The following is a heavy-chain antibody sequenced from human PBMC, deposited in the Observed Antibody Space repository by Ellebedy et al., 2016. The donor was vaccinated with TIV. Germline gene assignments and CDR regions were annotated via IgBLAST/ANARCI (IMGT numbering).Heavy chain of an antibody. D-gene: IGHD5-12*01. V-gene: IGHV1-69*13. CDR3: ASRIVATTRDAFDI. J-gene: IGHJ3*02. Sequence: SVKVSCXASGGTFSSYAISWVRQAPGQGLEWMGGIIPIFGTANYAQKFQGRVTITADESTSTAYMELSSLRSEDTAVYYCASRIVATTRDAFDIWGQGTMVTVSS. CDR2: IIPIFGTA. CDR1: GGTFSSYA.